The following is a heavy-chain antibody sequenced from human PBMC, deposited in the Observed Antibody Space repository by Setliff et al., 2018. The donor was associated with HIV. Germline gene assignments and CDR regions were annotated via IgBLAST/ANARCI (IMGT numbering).Heavy chain of an antibody. CDR2: INAGNSNT. CDR3: ASSTVTVFGVVPYYFDY. J-gene: IGHJ4*02. V-gene: IGHV1-3*01. Sequence: VKVSCKASGYTFTSYAMHWVRQAPGQRLEWMGWINAGNSNTKYSQKFQDRVTITRDISASTTYMELSSLRSEDTAVYYCASSTVTVFGVVPYYFDYWGQGTLVTVSS. CDR1: GYTFTSYA. D-gene: IGHD3-3*01.